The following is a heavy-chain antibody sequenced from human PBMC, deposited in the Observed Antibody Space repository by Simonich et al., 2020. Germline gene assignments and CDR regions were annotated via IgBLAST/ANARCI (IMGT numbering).Heavy chain of an antibody. Sequence: QVQLQESGPGLVKPSETLSLTCAVSGYSISSGYYWGWIRQPPGKGLEWIGSIYHRGSTYYNPSLKSRVTRSVDTSKNQFSLKLSSVTAADTAVYYCARVGYSNYYYYGMDVWGQGTTVTVSS. CDR2: IYHRGST. CDR1: GYSISSGYY. V-gene: IGHV4-38-2*01. D-gene: IGHD6-13*01. CDR3: ARVGYSNYYYYGMDV. J-gene: IGHJ6*02.